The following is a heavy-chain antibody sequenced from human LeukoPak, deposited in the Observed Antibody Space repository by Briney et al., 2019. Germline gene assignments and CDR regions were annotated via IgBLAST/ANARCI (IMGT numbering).Heavy chain of an antibody. CDR2: ISGSGGST. CDR1: GFTFSSYA. V-gene: IGHV3-23*01. CDR3: AKDPEYSSGWYDEKFDY. D-gene: IGHD6-19*01. J-gene: IGHJ4*02. Sequence: PGGSLRLSCAASGFTFSSYAMSWVRQAPGKGLEWVSAISGSGGSTYYADSVKGRFTISRDNSKNTLYLQMNSLRAEDTAVYYCAKDPEYSSGWYDEKFDYWGQGTLVTVSS.